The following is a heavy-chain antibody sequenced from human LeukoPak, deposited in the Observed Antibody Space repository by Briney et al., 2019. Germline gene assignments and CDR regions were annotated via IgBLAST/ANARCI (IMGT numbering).Heavy chain of an antibody. D-gene: IGHD3-3*01. J-gene: IGHJ4*02. CDR1: GYTFTSYG. CDR3: VRAPSGPGNSYYDFWSGYSPPLDY. Sequence: ASVKVSCKASGYTFTSYGISWVRQAPGQGLEWMGWISAYNGNTNYAQKLQGRVTMTTDTSTSTAYMELRSLRSDDTAVYYCVRAPSGPGNSYYDFWSGYSPPLDYWGQGTLVTVSS. CDR2: ISAYNGNT. V-gene: IGHV1-18*01.